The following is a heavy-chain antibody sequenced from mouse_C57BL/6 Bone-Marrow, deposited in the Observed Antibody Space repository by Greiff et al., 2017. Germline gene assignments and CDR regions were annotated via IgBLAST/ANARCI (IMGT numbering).Heavy chain of an antibody. CDR3: ARSYYSNPAWFAY. CDR1: GYTFTSYW. J-gene: IGHJ3*01. V-gene: IGHV1-50*01. D-gene: IGHD2-5*01. Sequence: QVQLQQSGAELVKPGASVKLSCKASGYTFTSYWMQWVKQRPGQGLEWIGEIDPSDSYTNYNPKFKGKATLTVDTSSSTAYMQLSSLTSEDSAVYYCARSYYSNPAWFAYWGQGTLVTVSA. CDR2: IDPSDSYT.